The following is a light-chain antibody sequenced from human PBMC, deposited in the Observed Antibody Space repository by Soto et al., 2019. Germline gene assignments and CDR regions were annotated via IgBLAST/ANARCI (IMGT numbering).Light chain of an antibody. J-gene: IGKJ1*01. CDR2: GAS. CDR3: QQYNNWPPWT. Sequence: VLTQSPGTLSLSPGERATLSCRASQSVSSNLAWYQQKPGQAPRLLIYGASTRATGIPARFSGSGSGTEFTLTISSLQPEDFAVYYCQQYNNWPPWTFGQGTKVDIK. V-gene: IGKV3-15*01. CDR1: QSVSSN.